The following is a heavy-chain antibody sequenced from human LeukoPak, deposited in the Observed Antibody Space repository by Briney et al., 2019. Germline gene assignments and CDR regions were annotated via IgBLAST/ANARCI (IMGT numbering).Heavy chain of an antibody. D-gene: IGHD6-19*01. CDR1: GYTFTSYA. CDR3: ARAGEWLALYYFDY. CDR2: INTDTGNP. V-gene: IGHV7-4-1*02. Sequence: ASVKVSCKASGYTFTSYAMNWVRQAPGQGLEWMGWINTDTGNPTYAQGFTGRFVFSLDTSVSTAYLQISSLKAEDTAVYYCARAGEWLALYYFDYWGQGTLVTVSS. J-gene: IGHJ4*02.